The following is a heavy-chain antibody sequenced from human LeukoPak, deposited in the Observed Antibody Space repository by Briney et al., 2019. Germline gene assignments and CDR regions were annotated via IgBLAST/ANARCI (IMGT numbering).Heavy chain of an antibody. V-gene: IGHV1-69*13. D-gene: IGHD3-22*01. Sequence: SVKVSFKASVGTFINYAISWVRQAPGQGLEWMGGIIPIFGTANYAQKFQGRVTITADESTSTAYMELSSLRSEDTAVYYCARDRDSSGFQSQLDYWGQGTLVTVSS. J-gene: IGHJ4*02. CDR1: VGTFINYA. CDR3: ARDRDSSGFQSQLDY. CDR2: IIPIFGTA.